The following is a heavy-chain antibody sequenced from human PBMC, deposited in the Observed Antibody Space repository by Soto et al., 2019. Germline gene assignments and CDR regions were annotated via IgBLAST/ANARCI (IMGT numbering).Heavy chain of an antibody. CDR3: ARDVGLGPVTVSTHVDY. D-gene: IGHD4-17*01. V-gene: IGHV1-69*08. CDR2: IIPILDIA. CDR1: GGTFSNYT. Sequence: QVQLVQSGAEVKKPGSSVKGSCKASGGTFSNYTITWVRQAPGQGLEWMGRIIPILDIANYAKKFQGRVTITAEKSTSTAYMELSSLRSEDTAVYYCARDVGLGPVTVSTHVDYWGQGTLVIVSS. J-gene: IGHJ4*02.